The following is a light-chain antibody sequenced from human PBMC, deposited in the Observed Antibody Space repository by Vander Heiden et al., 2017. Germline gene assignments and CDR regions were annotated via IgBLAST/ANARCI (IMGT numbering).Light chain of an antibody. J-gene: IGKJ1*01. CDR3: QQYATTPRT. Sequence: ETVSTQSPRTLSLSPREIPTCPSKASQRVSSGYLAWYQQKPGQAPRLLIYGASSRATGIPDRFSGSGSGTEFTLTISRLEPEDFAVYFCQQYATTPRTFGQGTKVEIK. V-gene: IGKV3-20*01. CDR2: GAS. CDR1: QRVSSGY.